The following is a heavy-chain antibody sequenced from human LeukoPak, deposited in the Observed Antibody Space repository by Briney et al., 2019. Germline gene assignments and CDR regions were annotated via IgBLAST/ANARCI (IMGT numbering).Heavy chain of an antibody. CDR3: ARAAPGHIVVVTASVAGWFDP. V-gene: IGHV4-31*03. CDR2: IYYSGST. Sequence: PSQTLSLTCTVSGGSISSGGYYWSWIRQHPGKGLEWIGYIYYSGSTYYNPFLKSRVTISVDTSKNQFSLKLSSVTAADTAVYYCARAAPGHIVVVTASVAGWFDPWGQGTLVTVSS. D-gene: IGHD2-21*02. CDR1: GGSISSGGYY. J-gene: IGHJ5*02.